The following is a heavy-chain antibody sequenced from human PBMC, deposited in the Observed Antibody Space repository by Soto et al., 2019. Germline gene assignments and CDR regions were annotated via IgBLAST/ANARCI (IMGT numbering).Heavy chain of an antibody. CDR3: AKDSKLLYSSSSFDY. J-gene: IGHJ4*02. Sequence: EVQLVESGGGLVQPGRSLRLSCAASGFTFDDYAMHWVRQAPGKGLEWVSGISWNSGSIGYADSVKGRFTISRDNAKNSLYLQMNSLRAEDTALYYCAKDSKLLYSSSSFDYWGQGTLVTVSS. CDR1: GFTFDDYA. CDR2: ISWNSGSI. D-gene: IGHD6-6*01. V-gene: IGHV3-9*01.